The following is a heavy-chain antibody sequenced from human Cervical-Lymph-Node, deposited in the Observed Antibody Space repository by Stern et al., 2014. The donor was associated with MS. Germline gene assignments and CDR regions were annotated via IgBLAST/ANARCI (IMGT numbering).Heavy chain of an antibody. CDR1: GYSFTIYY. V-gene: IGHV5-51*01. CDR3: ARHVQGFDY. CDR2: IYPDDSDT. Sequence: EVQLGESGAEVKKPGESLKISCKLSGYSFTIYYIAWVRQMPGKGLEWMGVIYPDDSDTTYSPSFQGQVTISADKSITTAYLQWSSLRASDTAMYYCARHVQGFDYWGQGTLVTVSS. J-gene: IGHJ4*02.